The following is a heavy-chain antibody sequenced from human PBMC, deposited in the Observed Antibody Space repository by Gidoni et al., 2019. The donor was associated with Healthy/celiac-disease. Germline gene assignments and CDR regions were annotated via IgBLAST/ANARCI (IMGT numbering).Heavy chain of an antibody. CDR2: ISWNSGSI. CDR1: GFTFADYA. D-gene: IGHD6-19*01. CDR3: AKDIRRVAVAGTTVDY. J-gene: IGHJ4*02. V-gene: IGHV3-9*01. Sequence: EVQLVESGGGLVQPGRSLRLSCAASGFTFADYAMHWVRQAPGKGLEWVSGISWNSGSIGYADSVKGRFTISRDNAKNSLYLQMNSLRAEDTALYYCAKDIRRVAVAGTTVDYWGQGTLVTVSS.